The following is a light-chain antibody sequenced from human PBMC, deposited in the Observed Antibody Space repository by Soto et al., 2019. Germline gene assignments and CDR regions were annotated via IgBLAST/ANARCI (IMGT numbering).Light chain of an antibody. CDR3: QQYGSSTPWT. J-gene: IGKJ1*01. V-gene: IGKV3-20*01. CDR1: QSVSSSY. Sequence: EIVLTQSPGTLSLSPGERATLSCRASQSVSSSYLAWYQQKPGQAPRLLIYGASSRATGIPDRLSGSGSGTDFTLTISSLETEDFAVYYCQQYGSSTPWTFGQGTKVDIK. CDR2: GAS.